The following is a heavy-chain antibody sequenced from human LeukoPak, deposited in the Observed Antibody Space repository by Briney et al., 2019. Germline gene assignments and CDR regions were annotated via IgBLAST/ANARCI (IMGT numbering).Heavy chain of an antibody. CDR3: ASDFPLYYYYMDV. Sequence: GGSLRLSCAASGFTFSSYWMSWVRQAPGKGLEWVASVHTTTTIAAGTTFYADSVKGRFTISGDSSKNTVYLQMNTLRVEDTAVYYCASDFPLYYYYMDVWGKGTTVTVSS. J-gene: IGHJ6*03. V-gene: IGHV3-21*04. CDR2: VHTTTTIAAGTT. CDR1: GFTFSSYW.